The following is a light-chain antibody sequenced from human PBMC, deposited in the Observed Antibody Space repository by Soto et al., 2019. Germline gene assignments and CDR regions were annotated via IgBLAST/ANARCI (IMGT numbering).Light chain of an antibody. V-gene: IGKV1-8*01. J-gene: IGKJ1*01. CDR2: GAS. CDR3: QESYSFLWGT. Sequence: AIRMTQSPSSLSASTGDRVTSTCRASQGISSYLAWYQQKPGKAPKLLIYGASTLQSGVPLRFSGSGSGTDFTLTISSLQREDFATYYCQESYSFLWGTCGQGTKVDIK. CDR1: QGISSY.